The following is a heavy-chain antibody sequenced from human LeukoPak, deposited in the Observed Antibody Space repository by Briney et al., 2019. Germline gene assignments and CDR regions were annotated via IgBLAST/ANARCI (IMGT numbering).Heavy chain of an antibody. V-gene: IGHV4-59*01. CDR3: ARLGQPVDGTANYYYYYMDV. J-gene: IGHJ6*03. Sequence: SETLSLTCTVSGGSISSYYWSWIRQPPGKGLEWIGYIYYSGSTNYNPSLKSRVTISVDTSKNQFSLKLSSVTAADTAVYYCARLGQPVDGTANYYYYYMDVWGKGTTVTVSS. CDR1: GGSISSYY. CDR2: IYYSGST. D-gene: IGHD6-6*01.